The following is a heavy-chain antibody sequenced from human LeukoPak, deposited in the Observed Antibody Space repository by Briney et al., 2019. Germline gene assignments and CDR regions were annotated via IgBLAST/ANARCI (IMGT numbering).Heavy chain of an antibody. D-gene: IGHD3-10*01. Sequence: ASVKVSCKASGYTFTSYGISWVRPAPGQGLEWMGWISAYNGNTNYAQKLQGRVTMTTDTSTSTAYMELRSLRSDDTAVYYCARERRGSYYGSGSYIWFDPWGQGTLVTVSS. CDR2: ISAYNGNT. V-gene: IGHV1-18*01. CDR3: ARERRGSYYGSGSYIWFDP. CDR1: GYTFTSYG. J-gene: IGHJ5*02.